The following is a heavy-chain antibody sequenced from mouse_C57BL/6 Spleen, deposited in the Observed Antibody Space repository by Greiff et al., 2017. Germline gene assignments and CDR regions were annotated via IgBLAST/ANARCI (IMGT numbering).Heavy chain of an antibody. CDR2: IYPGSGST. J-gene: IGHJ1*03. D-gene: IGHD1-1*01. Sequence: QVQLKQPGAELVKPGASVKMSCKASGYTFTSYWITWVKQRPGQGLEWIGDIYPGSGSTNYNEKFKSKATLTVDTSSSTAYMQLSSLTSEDSAVYYCARNPPYYYGSSYGDFDVWGTGTTVTVSS. CDR3: ARNPPYYYGSSYGDFDV. V-gene: IGHV1-55*01. CDR1: GYTFTSYW.